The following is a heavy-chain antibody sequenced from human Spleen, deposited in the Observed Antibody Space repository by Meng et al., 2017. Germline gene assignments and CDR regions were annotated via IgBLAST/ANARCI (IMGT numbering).Heavy chain of an antibody. CDR3: ARDEDISAAGKLFGDY. V-gene: IGHV1-2*06. CDR1: GYTFTSYY. Sequence: ASVKVSCKASGYTFTSYYMHWVRHAPGQGLEWMGHIIPNSGDTLYAPKFQGRVTMTGDTSISTAYMELSGLRSDDTAMYYCARDEDISAAGKLFGDYWGQGTLVTVSS. J-gene: IGHJ4*02. CDR2: IIPNSGDT. D-gene: IGHD6-13*01.